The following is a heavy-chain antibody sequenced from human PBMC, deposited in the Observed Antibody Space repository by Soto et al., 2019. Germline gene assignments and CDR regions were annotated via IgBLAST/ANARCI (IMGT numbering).Heavy chain of an antibody. CDR1: GGSVSTGDFY. V-gene: IGHV4-30-4*01. J-gene: IGHJ4*02. CDR3: ARGISDHGGHFDY. CDR2: IYYSGSS. D-gene: IGHD4-17*01. Sequence: QVQLQESGPGLLKASQTLSLTCSVFGGSVSTGDFYWSWIRQPPGKGLEWIGYIYYSGSSYYHPSLKSRVVISVDASKNQFSLNLRSVTAADTAIYFCARGISDHGGHFDYWGRGTLVDVSS.